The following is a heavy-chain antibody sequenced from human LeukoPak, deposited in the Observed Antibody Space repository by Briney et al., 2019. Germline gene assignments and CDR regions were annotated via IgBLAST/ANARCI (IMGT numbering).Heavy chain of an antibody. CDR3: AKAVVVVAATPIDY. J-gene: IGHJ4*02. Sequence: GGSLRLSCGASGFTFSNYAMSWVRQASGKGLEWVSAISGSGASTYYADSVKGRLTISRDNSKNTLYLQMNSLRAEDTALYYCAKAVVVVAATPIDYWGQGTLVTVSS. CDR2: ISGSGAST. CDR1: GFTFSNYA. D-gene: IGHD2-15*01. V-gene: IGHV3-23*01.